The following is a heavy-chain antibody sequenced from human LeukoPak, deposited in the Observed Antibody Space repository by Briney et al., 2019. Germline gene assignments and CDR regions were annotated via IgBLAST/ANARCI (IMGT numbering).Heavy chain of an antibody. CDR2: IYYSGST. D-gene: IGHD1-26*01. V-gene: IGHV4-59*01. CDR1: GGSIRSYY. J-gene: IGHJ4*02. Sequence: TETLSLTCTVSGGSIRSYYWSWIRQPPGKGLEWIGYIYYSGSTNCNPSLKSRVTISVDTSKNQFSLKVSSVTAADTAVYYCARREDYFDYWGQGTLVTVSS. CDR3: ARREDYFDY.